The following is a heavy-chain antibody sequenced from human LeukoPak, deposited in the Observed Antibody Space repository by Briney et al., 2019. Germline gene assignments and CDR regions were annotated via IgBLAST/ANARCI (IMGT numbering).Heavy chain of an antibody. V-gene: IGHV1-18*01. CDR3: ARHFSSGWPLEALDV. D-gene: IGHD6-19*01. J-gene: IGHJ3*01. CDR1: GFTFTTYA. CDR2: ISAHNGNT. Sequence: GASVKVSCKASGFTFTTYAFSWVRQAPGQGLEWVGWISAHNGNTNYAQKLQGRVTMTTDTSTNTAYMELRSLRFDDTAVYYCARHFSSGWPLEALDVWGQGTLVTVSS.